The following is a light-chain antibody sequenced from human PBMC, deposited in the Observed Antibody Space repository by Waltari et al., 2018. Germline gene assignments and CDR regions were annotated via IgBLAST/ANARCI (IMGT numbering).Light chain of an antibody. V-gene: IGKV1-39*01. J-gene: IGKJ1*01. Sequence: IQMTQSPPSLSASAADGVIITSRTSQNINKFLHWYRRKPGKAPKLLLYAASSLQGGVPSRFSGSGSGTDFTLTISSLQSEDFATYFCQQSFTTPRTFGQGTKVEIK. CDR2: AAS. CDR3: QQSFTTPRT. CDR1: QNINKF.